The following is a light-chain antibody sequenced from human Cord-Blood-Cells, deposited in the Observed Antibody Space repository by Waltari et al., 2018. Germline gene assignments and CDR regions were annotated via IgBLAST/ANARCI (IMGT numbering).Light chain of an antibody. J-gene: IGLJ3*02. CDR3: QSYDSSLSGYWV. Sequence: QSVLTQPPSVSGAPGHRVTIPCTGRSSNLGDGYACHCNPQLPGTRPKLLIYGNSHRSSGVPDRFSGSKSGTSASLAITGLQAEDDADYYCQSYDSSLSGYWVFGGGTKLTVL. CDR2: GNS. CDR1: SSNLGDGYA. V-gene: IGLV1-40*01.